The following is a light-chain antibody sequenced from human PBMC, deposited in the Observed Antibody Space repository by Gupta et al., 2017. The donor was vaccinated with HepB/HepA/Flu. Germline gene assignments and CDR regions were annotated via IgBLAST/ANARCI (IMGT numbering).Light chain of an antibody. CDR2: DAS. J-gene: IGKJ4*01. V-gene: IGKV3-11*01. Sequence: DIVLTQSPATLSLSPGERATLSCRASQSVRTYLACYQQKPGKAPRLLIYDASNRATGIPARSIGSWSGPVFTLTIGSLGPEDFAINYCQQRSNWLTFGGGTKVDI. CDR3: QQRSNWLT. CDR1: QSVRTY.